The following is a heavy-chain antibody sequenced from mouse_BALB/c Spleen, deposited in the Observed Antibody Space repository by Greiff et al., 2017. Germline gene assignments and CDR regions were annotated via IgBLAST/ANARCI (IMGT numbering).Heavy chain of an antibody. Sequence: VKLMESGPELVKPGASVTMSCKASGYTFTDYVISWVKQRTGQGLEWIGEIYPGSGSTYYNEKFKGKATLTADKSSNTAYMQLSSLTSEDSAVYFCARALGLEGMVDYWGQGTSVTVSS. CDR1: GYTFTDYV. J-gene: IGHJ4*01. CDR3: ARALGLEGMVDY. D-gene: IGHD2-2*01. V-gene: IGHV1-77*01. CDR2: IYPGSGST.